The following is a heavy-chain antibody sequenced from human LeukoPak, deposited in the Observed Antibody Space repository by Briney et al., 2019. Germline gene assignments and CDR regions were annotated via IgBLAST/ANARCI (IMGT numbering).Heavy chain of an antibody. J-gene: IGHJ6*02. D-gene: IGHD3-3*01. CDR1: GGSTSSYY. CDR3: ARVFWSGNNYYYYGMDV. CDR2: IYYSGST. Sequence: SETLSLTCTVSGGSTSSYYWSWIRQPPGKGLEWIGYIYYSGSTNYNPSLKSRVTISVDTSKNQFSLKLSSVTAADTAVYYCARVFWSGNNYYYYGMDVWGQGTTVTVSS. V-gene: IGHV4-59*01.